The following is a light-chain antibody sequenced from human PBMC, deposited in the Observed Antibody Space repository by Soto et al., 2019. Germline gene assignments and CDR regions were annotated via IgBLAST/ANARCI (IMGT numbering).Light chain of an antibody. V-gene: IGLV2-14*01. CDR2: EVS. J-gene: IGLJ1*01. CDR3: TSYTTSSTYV. Sequence: QSVLTQSASVSGSPGQSITISCTGTSSDVGGYNYVSWYQQSPGKAPKLMIYEVSNRPSGVSNRFSGSKSGNTASLTISGLQAEDEADYYCTSYTTSSTYVFGTGTKVTVL. CDR1: SSDVGGYNY.